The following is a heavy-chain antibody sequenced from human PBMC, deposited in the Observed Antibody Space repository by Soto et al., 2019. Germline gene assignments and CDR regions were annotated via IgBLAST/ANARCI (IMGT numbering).Heavy chain of an antibody. Sequence: SETLSLTCTVSGGSISSYYWSWIRQPAGKGLEWIGRIYTSGSTNYNPSLKSRVTMSVDTSKNQFSLKLSSVTAADTAVYYCARSGTRYCSSTSCPPDGMDVWGQGTTVTVSS. CDR1: GGSISSYY. CDR3: ARSGTRYCSSTSCPPDGMDV. V-gene: IGHV4-4*07. J-gene: IGHJ6*02. D-gene: IGHD2-2*01. CDR2: IYTSGST.